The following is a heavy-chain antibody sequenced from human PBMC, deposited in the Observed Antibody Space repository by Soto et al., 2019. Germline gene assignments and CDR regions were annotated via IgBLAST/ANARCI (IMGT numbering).Heavy chain of an antibody. Sequence: GESLKISCXGSGNSFTRSWIGWVRQMPGKGLECMGIIYPGDSDTRYSPSFQGLVTISADKSMSTAYLQWSSLQASDTAIYYCARREFGGDAFDIWGPGTMVTVSS. CDR1: GNSFTRSW. CDR2: IYPGDSDT. CDR3: ARREFGGDAFDI. D-gene: IGHD2-15*01. J-gene: IGHJ3*02. V-gene: IGHV5-51*01.